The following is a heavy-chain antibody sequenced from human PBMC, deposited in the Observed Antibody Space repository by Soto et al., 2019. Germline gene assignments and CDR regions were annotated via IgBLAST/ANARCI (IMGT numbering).Heavy chain of an antibody. J-gene: IGHJ3*02. CDR3: AKEGEYDAFDI. D-gene: IGHD4-17*01. V-gene: IGHV3-30*18. Sequence: QVQLVESGGGVVQPGRSLRLSCAASGFTFSSYGMHWVRQAPGKGLEWVAVISYDGSNKYYADSVKGRFTISRDNSKNTLYLQMNSLRAEDMAVDYCAKEGEYDAFDIWGQGTMVTVSS. CDR1: GFTFSSYG. CDR2: ISYDGSNK.